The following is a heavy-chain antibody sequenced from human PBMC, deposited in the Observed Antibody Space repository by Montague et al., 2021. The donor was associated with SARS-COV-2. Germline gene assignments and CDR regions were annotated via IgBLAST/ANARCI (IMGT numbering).Heavy chain of an antibody. CDR3: ARWDPQTLTVISLRGKSANDY. CDR1: GESFSGFF. Sequence: SETLSLTCAVYGESFSGFFWSWIRQHPGKGLERIAEINDRGVTNYNYNPSLGSRVTISADTSKNRFSLKLRSVTAADTAVYYCARWDPQTLTVISLRGKSANDYWGQGTLVTVSS. J-gene: IGHJ4*02. V-gene: IGHV4-34*01. CDR2: INDRGVTNY. D-gene: IGHD4-11*01.